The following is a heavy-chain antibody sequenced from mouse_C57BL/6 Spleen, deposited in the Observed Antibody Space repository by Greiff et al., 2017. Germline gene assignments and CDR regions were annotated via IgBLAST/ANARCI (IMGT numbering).Heavy chain of an antibody. V-gene: IGHV10-1*01. D-gene: IGHD3-2*02. CDR2: IRSKSNNYAT. CDR1: GFSFNTYA. Sequence: EVMLVEPGGGLVQPKGSLKLSCAASGFSFNTYAMNWVRQAPGTGLEWVARIRSKSNNYATYYADSVKDRFTISRYNSESMLYLQMNNLKTEDTAMYYCVSERLDSSCPYYFDYWGQGTTLTVAS. J-gene: IGHJ2*01. CDR3: VSERLDSSCPYYFDY.